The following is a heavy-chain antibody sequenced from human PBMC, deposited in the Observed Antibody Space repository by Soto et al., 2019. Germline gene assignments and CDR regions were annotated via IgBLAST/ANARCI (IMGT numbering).Heavy chain of an antibody. CDR1: GYTFTSYG. V-gene: IGHV1-69*13. J-gene: IGHJ4*02. Sequence: GASVKVSCKASGYTFTSYGISWVRQAPGQGLEWMGGISPNFGKANYAQKFQGRVTITADESTSTAYMELSSLRSEDTAVYYCHQWLVLDSGSYYLDYWGQGTLVTVSS. D-gene: IGHD6-19*01. CDR3: HQWLVLDSGSYYLDY. CDR2: ISPNFGKA.